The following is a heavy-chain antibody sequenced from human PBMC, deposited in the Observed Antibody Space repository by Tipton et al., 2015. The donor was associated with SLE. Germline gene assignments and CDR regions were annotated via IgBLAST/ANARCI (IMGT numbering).Heavy chain of an antibody. Sequence: TLSLTCAVYGGSFSGYYWSWIRQPPGKGLEWIGEINHSGSTNYNPSLKSRVTISVDTSKNQFSLKLSSVTAADTAVYYCARQARMTVFDYWGQGTLVTVSS. CDR2: INHSGST. D-gene: IGHD2-21*02. CDR3: ARQARMTVFDY. CDR1: GGSFSGYY. V-gene: IGHV4-34*01. J-gene: IGHJ4*02.